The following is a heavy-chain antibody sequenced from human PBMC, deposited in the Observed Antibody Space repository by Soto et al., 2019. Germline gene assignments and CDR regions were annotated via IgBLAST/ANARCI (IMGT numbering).Heavy chain of an antibody. V-gene: IGHV4-31*02. Sequence: SETLSLTCSVSGASTVSHYHWTWIRQPPGKGLEWMGYIFNSGTTFYNPSLTSRLSISMDTSGNHFSLELRSVTAADTAVYYCALALGPTTGLDYWGQGALVTVSS. CDR2: IFNSGTT. D-gene: IGHD1-26*01. CDR1: GASTVSHYH. CDR3: ALALGPTTGLDY. J-gene: IGHJ4*02.